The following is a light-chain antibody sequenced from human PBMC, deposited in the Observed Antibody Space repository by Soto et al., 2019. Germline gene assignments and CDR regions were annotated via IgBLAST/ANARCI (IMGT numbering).Light chain of an antibody. CDR1: SSDVGGYNY. Sequence: QPVLTQPPSASGSPGQSVTISCTGMSSDVGGYNYVSWYQQHPGKAPKLMIYEVSKRPSGVPDRFSGSKSGNTASLTVSGLQAEDEADYYCSSYAGANSVVFGGGTKLTVL. V-gene: IGLV2-8*01. CDR2: EVS. J-gene: IGLJ2*01. CDR3: SSYAGANSVV.